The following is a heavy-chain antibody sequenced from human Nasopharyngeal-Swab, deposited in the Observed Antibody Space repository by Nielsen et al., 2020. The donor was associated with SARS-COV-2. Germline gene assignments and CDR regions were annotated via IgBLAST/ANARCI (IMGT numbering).Heavy chain of an antibody. CDR3: ARDRDYVVVPASGFDV. J-gene: IGHJ6*02. CDR2: MNPNSGNT. V-gene: IGHV1-8*03. D-gene: IGHD2-2*01. Sequence: ASVKVSCKASGYTFTSYDINGVRQATGQGLEWMGWMNPNSGNTGYAQKFQGRVTITRNTSISTADMELSSLRSEDTAVYYCARDRDYVVVPASGFDVLGQGTTVTVSS. CDR1: GYTFTSYD.